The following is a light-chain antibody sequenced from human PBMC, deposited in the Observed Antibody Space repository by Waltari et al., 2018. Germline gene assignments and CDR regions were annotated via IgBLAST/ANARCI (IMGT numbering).Light chain of an antibody. V-gene: IGLV2-14*01. Sequence: QSALTQPASVSGSPGQSITISCTGTSSDVGRYNYLSWYQQHPGKAPKLMIYDVSNRPSGVSNRFSGSKSGNTASLTISGLQAEDEADYYCSSYTSSSTLFGGGTKLTVL. J-gene: IGLJ2*01. CDR3: SSYTSSSTL. CDR2: DVS. CDR1: SSDVGRYNY.